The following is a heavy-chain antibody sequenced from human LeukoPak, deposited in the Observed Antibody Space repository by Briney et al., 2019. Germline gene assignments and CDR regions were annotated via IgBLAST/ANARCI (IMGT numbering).Heavy chain of an antibody. J-gene: IGHJ4*02. CDR3: ARTPRSGYDILSFDF. V-gene: IGHV5-51*01. D-gene: IGHD3-9*01. Sequence: GESLKISCKGSGYSFTSYWIGWVRQMPGKGLEWMGIIYPGDSDTRYSPSFQGQVTISADKSISTAYLQWSSLKASDTAMYYCARTPRSGYDILSFDFWGQGTLVTVSS. CDR1: GYSFTSYW. CDR2: IYPGDSDT.